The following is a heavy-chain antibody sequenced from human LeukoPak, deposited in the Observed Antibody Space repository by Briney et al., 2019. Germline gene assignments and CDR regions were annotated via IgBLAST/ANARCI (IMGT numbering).Heavy chain of an antibody. CDR2: INHSGST. CDR1: GGSFSGYY. Sequence: SETLSLTCAVYGGSFSGYYCSWIRQPPGKGLEWIGEINHSGSTNYNPSLKSRVTISVDTSKNQFSLKLSPVTAADTAVYYCARSSSSWYGKNFDYWGQGTLVTVSS. V-gene: IGHV4-34*01. D-gene: IGHD6-13*01. J-gene: IGHJ4*02. CDR3: ARSSSSWYGKNFDY.